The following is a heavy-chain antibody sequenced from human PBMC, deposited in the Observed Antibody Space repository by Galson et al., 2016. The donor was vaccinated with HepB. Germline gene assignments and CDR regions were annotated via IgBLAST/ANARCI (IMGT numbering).Heavy chain of an antibody. CDR3: AHSVTFGGVARRFDY. Sequence: PALVKPTPTLTLTCTFSGFSLSTRGVGVGWIRQHPGKALEWLALIYWDDDKRYSPSLKSTLTITKDTSKNQVVLTMTNMDPVDTATYYCAHSVTFGGVARRFDYWGQGTSVIVSS. V-gene: IGHV2-5*02. J-gene: IGHJ4*03. CDR2: IYWDDDK. D-gene: IGHD3-16*01. CDR1: GFSLSTRGVG.